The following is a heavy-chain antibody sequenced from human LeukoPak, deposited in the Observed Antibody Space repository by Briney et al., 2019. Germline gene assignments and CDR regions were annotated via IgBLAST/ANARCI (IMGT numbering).Heavy chain of an antibody. V-gene: IGHV3-21*01. D-gene: IGHD3-22*01. CDR2: ISSSSSYI. J-gene: IGHJ4*02. CDR1: GFTFSSYS. Sequence: GGSLRLSRAASGFTFSSYSMNWVRQAPGKGPGWVSSISSSSSYIYYADSVKGRFTISRDNAKNSLYLQMNSLRAEDTAAYYCARDLMDYYDSSGYYYDGWGQGTLVTVSS. CDR3: ARDLMDYYDSSGYYYDG.